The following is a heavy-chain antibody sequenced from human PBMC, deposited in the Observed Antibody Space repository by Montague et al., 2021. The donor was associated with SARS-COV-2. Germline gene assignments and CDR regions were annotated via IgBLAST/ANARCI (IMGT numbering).Heavy chain of an antibody. CDR1: GLTFSRYA. Sequence: SLSLSCAASGLTFSRYAMSWVRQAPGKGLEWVSVIYSGSSSTWYADSVKGRFTISRDNPKNTLYLHMNSLRVDDTAVYYCAKGFQPYSYESSGFYTFDYWGQGTLVTVSS. V-gene: IGHV3-23*03. CDR2: IYSGSSST. J-gene: IGHJ4*02. D-gene: IGHD3-22*01. CDR3: AKGFQPYSYESSGFYTFDY.